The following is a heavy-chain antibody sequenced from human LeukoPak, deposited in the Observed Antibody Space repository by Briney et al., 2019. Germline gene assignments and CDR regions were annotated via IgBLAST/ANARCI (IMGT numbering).Heavy chain of an antibody. Sequence: GASVKVSCKASGYTFTSYDIKWVRQATGQGLEWRGWMNPNSGNTGYAQKFQGRVTITRNTSISTAYMELSSLRSEDTAVYYCARPSVGDYVYFDYWGQGTLVTVSS. D-gene: IGHD4-17*01. V-gene: IGHV1-8*03. CDR3: ARPSVGDYVYFDY. J-gene: IGHJ4*02. CDR2: MNPNSGNT. CDR1: GYTFTSYD.